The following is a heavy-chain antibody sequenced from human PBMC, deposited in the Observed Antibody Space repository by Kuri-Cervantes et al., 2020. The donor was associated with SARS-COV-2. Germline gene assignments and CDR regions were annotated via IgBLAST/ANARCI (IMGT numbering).Heavy chain of an antibody. CDR2: ISHSGST. CDR3: ARGPGNWGGFDY. V-gene: IGHV4-34*01. D-gene: IGHD7-27*01. Sequence: SETLSLTCTVSGGSISSYYWSWIRQPPGKGLEWIGEISHSGSTNYNPSLKSRVTISVDTSKNQFSLKLSSVTAADTAVYYCARGPGNWGGFDYWSQGTPVTVSS. CDR1: GGSISSYY. J-gene: IGHJ4*02.